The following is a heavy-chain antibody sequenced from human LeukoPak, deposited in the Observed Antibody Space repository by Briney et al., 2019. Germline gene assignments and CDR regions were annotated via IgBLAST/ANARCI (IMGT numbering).Heavy chain of an antibody. D-gene: IGHD5-18*01. CDR3: AREQGLVGGYSYGYDS. CDR1: GGSIRSHY. V-gene: IGHV4-59*11. Sequence: SETLSLTCTVSGGSIRSHYWSWVRQPPGKGPEWIGDIYYRGSTNYNPSLTSRGTISLDTSKNQFSLKLSSVTAVDMAVYYCAREQGLVGGYSYGYDSWGQGTLVTVSS. J-gene: IGHJ4*02. CDR2: IYYRGST.